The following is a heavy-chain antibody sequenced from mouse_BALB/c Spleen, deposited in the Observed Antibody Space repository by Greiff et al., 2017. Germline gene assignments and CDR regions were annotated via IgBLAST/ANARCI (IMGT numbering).Heavy chain of an antibody. Sequence: QVQLQQSGPGLVAPSQSLSITCIVSGFSLTSYDLSWIRQPPGKGLEWLGVIWTGGGTNYNSAFMSRLSISKDNSKSQVFLKMHSLQTDDTAIYYCVRDPCGPFGYWDQGTNHTDSS. CDR3: VRDPCGPFGY. J-gene: IGHJ2*01. CDR2: IWTGGGT. CDR1: GFSLTSYD. V-gene: IGHV2-9-2*01.